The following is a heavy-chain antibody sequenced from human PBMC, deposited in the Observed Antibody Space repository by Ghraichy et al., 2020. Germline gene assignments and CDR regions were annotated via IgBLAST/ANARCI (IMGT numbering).Heavy chain of an antibody. Sequence: GESLNISCKGSGYSFTSYWIGWVRQMPGKGLEWMGIIYPGDSDTRYSPSFQGQVTISADKSISTAYLQWSSLKASDTAMYYCARRSPGGGNNPIHNWFDPWGQGTLVTVSS. V-gene: IGHV5-51*01. CDR3: ARRSPGGGNNPIHNWFDP. J-gene: IGHJ5*02. D-gene: IGHD1-14*01. CDR2: IYPGDSDT. CDR1: GYSFTSYW.